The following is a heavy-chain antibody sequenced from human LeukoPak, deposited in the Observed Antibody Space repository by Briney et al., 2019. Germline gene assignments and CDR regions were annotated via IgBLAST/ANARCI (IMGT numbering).Heavy chain of an antibody. D-gene: IGHD1/OR15-1a*01. V-gene: IGHV1-46*02. J-gene: IGHJ6*02. CDR1: GYTFKSYY. CDR2: VNPSGGTR. CDR3: ARDGDGSVVEQTAGPSYHYGMDV. Sequence: ASVKVSCKASGYTFKSYYIHWVRHAPGQGLEWMGIVNPSGGTRSYAQKFRGRVTMTSDTSTNKVYMELSSLMSEDTGKYYCARDGDGSVVEQTAGPSYHYGMDVWGQGTTVTVSS.